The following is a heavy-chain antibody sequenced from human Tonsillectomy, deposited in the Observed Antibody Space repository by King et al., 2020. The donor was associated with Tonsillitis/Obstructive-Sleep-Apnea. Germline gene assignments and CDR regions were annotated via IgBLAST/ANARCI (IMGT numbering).Heavy chain of an antibody. CDR2: ISSSSSTI. CDR1: VFTFSSYS. CDR3: ARGPLYCSSTSCYLNWFDP. D-gene: IGHD2-2*01. V-gene: IGHV3-48*02. Sequence: VQLVESGGGLVQPGGSLRLSCAASVFTFSSYSMNCVRQAPGKGLEGVSYISSSSSTIYYADSVKGRFTISRDNAKNSLYLQMNSLRDEDTAVYYCARGPLYCSSTSCYLNWFDPWGQGTLVTVSS. J-gene: IGHJ5*02.